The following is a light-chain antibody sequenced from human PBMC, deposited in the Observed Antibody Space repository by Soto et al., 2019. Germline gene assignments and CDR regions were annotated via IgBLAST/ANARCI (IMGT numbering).Light chain of an antibody. J-gene: IGLJ1*01. CDR2: RNN. Sequence: QSVLTQPPSASGTPGQRVTISCSGSSSSIRSNYVYWYQQLPGTAPKLLIYRNNQRPSGVPDRFSGSKSGTSASLAISGLRSEDEADYYCAAWDVSLSAYVFGTGNKVTVL. V-gene: IGLV1-47*01. CDR3: AAWDVSLSAYV. CDR1: SSSIRSNY.